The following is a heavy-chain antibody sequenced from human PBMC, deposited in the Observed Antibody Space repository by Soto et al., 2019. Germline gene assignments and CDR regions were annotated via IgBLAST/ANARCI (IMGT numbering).Heavy chain of an antibody. J-gene: IGHJ5*02. CDR3: ARPGIAAARWFDP. Sequence: SETLSLTCAVYGGSFSGYYWSWIRQPPGKGLEWIGEINHSGSTNYNPSLKSRVTISVDTSKNQFSLKLSSVTAADTAVYYCARPGIAAARWFDPWGQGTLVTVSS. V-gene: IGHV4-34*01. D-gene: IGHD6-13*01. CDR1: GGSFSGYY. CDR2: INHSGST.